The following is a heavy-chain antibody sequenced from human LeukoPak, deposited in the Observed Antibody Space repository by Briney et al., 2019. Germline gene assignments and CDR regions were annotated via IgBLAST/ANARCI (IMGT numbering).Heavy chain of an antibody. Sequence: GGSLRLSCAASGFTFSSYSMSWVRQAPGKGLEWVSSISSSSSYIYYADSVKGRFTISRDNAKNSLYLQMNSLRAEDTAVYYCARGSSSCFDYWGQGTLVIVSS. V-gene: IGHV3-21*01. J-gene: IGHJ4*02. CDR2: ISSSSSYI. D-gene: IGHD2-2*01. CDR3: ARGSSSCFDY. CDR1: GFTFSSYS.